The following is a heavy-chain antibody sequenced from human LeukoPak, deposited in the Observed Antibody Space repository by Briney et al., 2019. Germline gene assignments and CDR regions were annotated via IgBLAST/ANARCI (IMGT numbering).Heavy chain of an antibody. CDR1: GFTVSSNY. V-gene: IGHV3-11*06. J-gene: IGHJ4*02. CDR3: AREDLVLGGGYYFDY. Sequence: NPGGSLRLSCAASGFTVSSNYMSWVRQAPGKGLEWVSYISSSSSYTNYADSVKGRFTISRDNAKNSLYLQMNSLRAEDTAVYYCAREDLVLGGGYYFDYWGQGTLVTVSS. CDR2: ISSSSSYT. D-gene: IGHD2-8*02.